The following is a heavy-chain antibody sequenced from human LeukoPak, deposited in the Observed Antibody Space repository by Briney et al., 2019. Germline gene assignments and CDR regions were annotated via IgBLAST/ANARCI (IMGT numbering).Heavy chain of an antibody. D-gene: IGHD6-19*01. CDR3: AKGIAVADRPYYYYYMDV. Sequence: PGGSLRLSCAASGFTFNSYSMHWVRQAPGKGLEWVAFIRYDGSNKYYADSVKGRFTISRDNSKNTLYLQMNSLRAEDTAVYYCAKGIAVADRPYYYYYMDVWGKGTTVTVSS. CDR2: IRYDGSNK. CDR1: GFTFNSYS. J-gene: IGHJ6*03. V-gene: IGHV3-30*02.